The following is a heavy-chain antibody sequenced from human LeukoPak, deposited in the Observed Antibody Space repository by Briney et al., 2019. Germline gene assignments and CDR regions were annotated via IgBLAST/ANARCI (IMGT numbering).Heavy chain of an antibody. D-gene: IGHD2-2*01. J-gene: IGHJ5*02. V-gene: IGHV1-46*01. Sequence: ASVKVSCKASGYTFSSYDINWVRQAPGQGLEWMGIINPSGGSTSYAQKFQGRVTMTRDMSTSTVYMELSSLRSEDTAVYYCARDVGSSFNWFDPWGQGTLVTVSS. CDR3: ARDVGSSFNWFDP. CDR2: INPSGGST. CDR1: GYTFSSYD.